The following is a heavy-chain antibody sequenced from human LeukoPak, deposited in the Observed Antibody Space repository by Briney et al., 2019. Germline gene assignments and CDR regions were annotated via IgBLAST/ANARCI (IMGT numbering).Heavy chain of an antibody. V-gene: IGHV4-39*07. Sequence: PSETLSLTCTVSGGSITFSSYYWNWIRQPPGKGLEWIGSIYYSGSTYYNPSLKSRVTISVDTSKNQFSLKLSSVTAADTAVYYCARAVTTKWDYYYMDVWGKGTTVTVSS. CDR2: IYYSGST. D-gene: IGHD4-17*01. CDR3: ARAVTTKWDYYYMDV. CDR1: GGSITFSSYY. J-gene: IGHJ6*03.